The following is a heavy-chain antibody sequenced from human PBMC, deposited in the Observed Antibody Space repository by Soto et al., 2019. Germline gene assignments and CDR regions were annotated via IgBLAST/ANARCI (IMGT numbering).Heavy chain of an antibody. D-gene: IGHD3-10*01. CDR2: IYYSGST. Sequence: QVQLQESGPGLVKPSETLSLTCTVSGGSISSYYWSWIRQPPGKGLEWIGYIYYSGSTDYNPSPKSRVTMSVDTSKNQFSLKLSSVTAADTAVYYCARERSLTMVRGVVTIMDYWGHGTLVTVSS. J-gene: IGHJ4*01. CDR1: GGSISSYY. V-gene: IGHV4-59*01. CDR3: ARERSLTMVRGVVTIMDY.